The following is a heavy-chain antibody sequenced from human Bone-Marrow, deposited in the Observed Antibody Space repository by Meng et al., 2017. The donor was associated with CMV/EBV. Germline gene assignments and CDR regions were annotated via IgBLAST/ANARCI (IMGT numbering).Heavy chain of an antibody. CDR3: TTGLGYCSSTSCSPGVDV. V-gene: IGHV3-15*01. Sequence: GSLRLSCAASGFTFSNAWMSWVRQAPGKGLEWVGRIKSKTDGGTTDYAAPVKGRFTISRDDSKNTLYLQMNSLKTEDTAVYYCTTGLGYCSSTSCSPGVDVWGQGTTVTGSS. J-gene: IGHJ6*01. CDR2: IKSKTDGGTT. D-gene: IGHD2-2*01. CDR1: GFTFSNAW.